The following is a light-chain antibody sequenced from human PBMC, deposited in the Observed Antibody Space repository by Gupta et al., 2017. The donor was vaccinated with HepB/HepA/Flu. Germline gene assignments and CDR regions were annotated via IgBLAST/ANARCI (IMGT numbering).Light chain of an antibody. CDR2: WAS. CDR3: QQYYASPWT. CDR1: QNLLYSSSNKNN. Sequence: DIVMTQSPDSLSVSLGERATINCKSSQNLLYSSSNKNNLTWYQQKPGQPPKLLIYWASTRNSGVPDRFNASGSGTDFTLTISSLQAEDVAVYYCQQYYASPWTFGQGTKVEIK. V-gene: IGKV4-1*01. J-gene: IGKJ1*01.